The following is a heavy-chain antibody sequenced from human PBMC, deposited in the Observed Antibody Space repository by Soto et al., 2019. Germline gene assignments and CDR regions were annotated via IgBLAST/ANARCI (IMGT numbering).Heavy chain of an antibody. CDR1: GYTFTSYA. CDR2: INAGNGNT. V-gene: IGHV1-3*01. CDR3: ATSLYYYDSSGYYDRYY. Sequence: ASVKVSCKASGYTFTSYAMHWLRQSPGQRLEWMGWINAGNGNTKYSQKFQGRVTITRDTSASTAYMELSSLRSEDTAVYYCATSLYYYDSSGYYDRYYWGQGTLVTVSS. J-gene: IGHJ4*02. D-gene: IGHD3-22*01.